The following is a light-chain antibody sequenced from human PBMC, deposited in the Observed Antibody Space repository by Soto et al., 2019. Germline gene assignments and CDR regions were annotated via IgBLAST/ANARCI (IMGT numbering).Light chain of an antibody. CDR1: QDITDY. CDR3: QQYDNLPRT. J-gene: IGKJ4*01. V-gene: IGKV1-33*01. Sequence: DIQMTQSPSSLSASVGDRVTITCQASQDITDYLNWYQQKPGKAPKLPIYDASNLKTGVPSRFSGSGSGTDFTFTVSSLQPEDIATYYCQQYDNLPRTFGGGTKVDIK. CDR2: DAS.